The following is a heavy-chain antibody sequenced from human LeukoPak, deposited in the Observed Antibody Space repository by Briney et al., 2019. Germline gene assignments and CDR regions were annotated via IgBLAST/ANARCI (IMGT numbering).Heavy chain of an antibody. CDR1: GGSISSYY. V-gene: IGHV4-59*01. Sequence: SSETLSFTCTVSGGSISSYYWSWIRQPPGKGLEWIGYIYYSGSTNYNPSPKSRVTISVDTSKNQFSLKLSSVTAADTAVYYCARVSSSDAFDIWGQGTMVTVSS. J-gene: IGHJ3*02. CDR2: IYYSGST. CDR3: ARVSSSDAFDI. D-gene: IGHD6-6*01.